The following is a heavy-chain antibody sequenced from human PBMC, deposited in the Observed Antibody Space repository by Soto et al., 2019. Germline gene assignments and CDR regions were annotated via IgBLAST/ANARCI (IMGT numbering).Heavy chain of an antibody. J-gene: IGHJ6*02. Sequence: ASVKVSCKASGYPFTSYDINWVREATGQGLEWMGWMNPNSGNTGYAQKFQGRVTMTRNTSISTAYMELISLRSEDTAVYYCARGKSIYYYYGMDVWGRGTTVTVSS. CDR3: ARGKSIYYYYGMDV. CDR2: MNPNSGNT. CDR1: GYPFTSYD. D-gene: IGHD6-6*01. V-gene: IGHV1-8*01.